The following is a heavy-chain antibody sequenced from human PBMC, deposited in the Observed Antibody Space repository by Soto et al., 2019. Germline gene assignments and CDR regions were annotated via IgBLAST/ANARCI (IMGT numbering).Heavy chain of an antibody. CDR2: IIPIFGTA. CDR1: GGTFSSYA. Sequence: SVKVSCKASGGTFSSYAISWVRQAPGQGLEWMGGIIPIFGTANYAQKFQGRVTITADESTSTAYMELSSLRSEDTAVYYCARQLRYFDWLLPGYYYYGMDVWGQGTTVTDSS. J-gene: IGHJ6*02. D-gene: IGHD3-9*01. V-gene: IGHV1-69*13. CDR3: ARQLRYFDWLLPGYYYYGMDV.